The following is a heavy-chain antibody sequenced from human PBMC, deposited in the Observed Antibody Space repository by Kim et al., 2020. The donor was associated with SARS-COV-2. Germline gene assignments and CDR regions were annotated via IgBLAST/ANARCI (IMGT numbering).Heavy chain of an antibody. Sequence: GGSLRLSCAASGFTFSSYWMSWVRQAPGKGLEWVANIKQDGSEKYYVDSVKGRFTISRDNAKNSLYLQMNSLRAEDTAVYYCAREDYYDSSGYGRGVSYYYYGMDVWGQGTTVTVSS. J-gene: IGHJ6*02. CDR1: GFTFSSYW. CDR2: IKQDGSEK. V-gene: IGHV3-7*05. CDR3: AREDYYDSSGYGRGVSYYYYGMDV. D-gene: IGHD3-22*01.